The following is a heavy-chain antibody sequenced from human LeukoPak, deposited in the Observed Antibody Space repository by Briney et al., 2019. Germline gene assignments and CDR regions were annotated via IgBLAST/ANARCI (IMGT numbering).Heavy chain of an antibody. CDR2: LSSSGSAF. CDR1: GFTFRSYE. Sequence: GGSLTLSCEDSGFTFRSYEMNWVRQAPGKGLEWIAYLSSSGSAFSYADSVKGRFTIARDNAKNSVYLEMNSLRAEDTAMYYCAREDCSGGSCYLDYWGQGTLVTVSS. D-gene: IGHD2-15*01. J-gene: IGHJ4*02. CDR3: AREDCSGGSCYLDY. V-gene: IGHV3-48*03.